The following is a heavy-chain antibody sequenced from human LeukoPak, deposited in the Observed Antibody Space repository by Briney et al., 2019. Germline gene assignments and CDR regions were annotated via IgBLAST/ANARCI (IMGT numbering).Heavy chain of an antibody. CDR3: VRDILGRGY. CDR2: IYYSGSI. J-gene: IGHJ4*02. V-gene: IGHV4-28*03. D-gene: IGHD3-10*01. Sequence: SETLSLTCAVSGYSISSSNWWGWIRQPPGKGLEWIGYIYYSGSIYYNPSLKSRVTMSVDKSKNQFSLKLNSVTAADTAVYYCVRDILGRGYWGQGTLVTVSS. CDR1: GYSISSSNW.